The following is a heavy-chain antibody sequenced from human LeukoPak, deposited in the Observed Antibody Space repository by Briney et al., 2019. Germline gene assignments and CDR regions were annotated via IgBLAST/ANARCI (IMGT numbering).Heavy chain of an antibody. V-gene: IGHV4-38-2*01. J-gene: IGHJ4*02. CDR3: ARNDSSGYFDY. CDR2: FYHSGVT. D-gene: IGHD3-22*01. Sequence: SETLSLTCAVSDYSISSGNYWGWIRQPPGKGLEWIGSFYHSGVTHYIPSLKSRVSISVDTFQDQFSLNLRSVSAADTALSNCARNDSSGYFDYWGQGTLVTVSS. CDR1: DYSISSGNY.